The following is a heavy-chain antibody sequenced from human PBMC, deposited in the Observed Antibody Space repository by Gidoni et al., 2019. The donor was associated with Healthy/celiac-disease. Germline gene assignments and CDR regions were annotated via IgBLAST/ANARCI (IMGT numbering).Heavy chain of an antibody. CDR2: IYYSGST. CDR3: ARGLRTGTDFDY. CDR1: GGSISSYY. V-gene: IGHV4-59*01. Sequence: QVQLQESGPGLVKPSETLSLTCTVPGGSISSYYWSWIRQPPGKGLEWIGYIYYSGSTNYNPSLKSRVTISVDTSKNQFSLKLSSVTAADTAVYYCARGLRTGTDFDYWGQGTLVTVSS. J-gene: IGHJ4*02. D-gene: IGHD1-1*01.